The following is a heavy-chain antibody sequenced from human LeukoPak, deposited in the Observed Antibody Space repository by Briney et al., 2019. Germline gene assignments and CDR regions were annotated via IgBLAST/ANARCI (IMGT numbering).Heavy chain of an antibody. V-gene: IGHV4-39*01. CDR2: INHSGST. D-gene: IGHD3-16*01. CDR1: GGSISSSSYY. Sequence: SETLSLTCTVSGGSISSSSYYWGWIRQPPGKGLEWIGEINHSGSTNYNPSLKSRVTISVDTSKNQFSLKLSSVTAADTAVYYCARQVRSFAYYYYMDVWGKGTTVTISS. CDR3: ARQVRSFAYYYYMDV. J-gene: IGHJ6*03.